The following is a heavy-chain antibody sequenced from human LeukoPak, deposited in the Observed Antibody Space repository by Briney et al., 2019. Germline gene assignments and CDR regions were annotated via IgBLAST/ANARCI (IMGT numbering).Heavy chain of an antibody. Sequence: ASVKVSCKASGYTFTGYYMHWVRQAPGQGLEWMGWINPNSGGTNYAQKFQGRVTMTRETSISTAYMELSRLRSDDMAVYYCARLQSYHDYWGQGTLVTVSS. D-gene: IGHD3-3*01. J-gene: IGHJ4*02. CDR3: ARLQSYHDY. CDR2: INPNSGGT. V-gene: IGHV1-2*02. CDR1: GYTFTGYY.